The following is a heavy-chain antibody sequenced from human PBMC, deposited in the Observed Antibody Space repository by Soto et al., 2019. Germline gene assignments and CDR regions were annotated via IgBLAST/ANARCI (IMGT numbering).Heavy chain of an antibody. CDR2: IYHSGST. D-gene: IGHD3-22*01. CDR1: GFSISGGHY. J-gene: IGHJ4*02. Sequence: SETLSLTCAVSGFSISGGHYWGWIRQSPGKGLEWIGSIYHSGSTYYNPSLKSRVTISVDKFKNKFSLRLSSVTAADTAVYYCAKDYDSSGHLGAYYFDYWGQGTLVTDSS. V-gene: IGHV4-38-2*02. CDR3: AKDYDSSGHLGAYYFDY.